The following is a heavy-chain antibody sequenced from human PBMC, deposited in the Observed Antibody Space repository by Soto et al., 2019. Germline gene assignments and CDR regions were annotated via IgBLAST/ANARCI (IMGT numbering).Heavy chain of an antibody. V-gene: IGHV4-34*01. CDR2: INHSGST. CDR1: GGSFSGYY. CDR3: ARAGYSGYDYWDY. J-gene: IGHJ4*02. D-gene: IGHD5-12*01. Sequence: QVQLQQWGAGLLKPSETLSLTCAVYGGSFSGYYWNWIRQPPGKGLEWIGEINHSGSTNFNPSLESRVTISVDSSQNQFSLKLSSVTAADTAVYYCARAGYSGYDYWDYWGQGTLVTVSS.